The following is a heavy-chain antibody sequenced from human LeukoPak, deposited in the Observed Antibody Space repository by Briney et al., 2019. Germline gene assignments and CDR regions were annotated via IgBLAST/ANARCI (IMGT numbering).Heavy chain of an antibody. V-gene: IGHV3-30*02. CDR1: GFTFSSYG. D-gene: IGHD3-16*02. CDR3: AKDLVLADYVWGSYRSGPWYFDY. Sequence: GGSLRLSCAASGFTFSSYGMHWVRQAPGKGLEWVAFIRYDGSNKYYADSVKGRFTISRDNSKNTLYLQMNRLRAEDTAVYYCAKDLVLADYVWGSYRSGPWYFDYWGQGTLVTVSS. CDR2: IRYDGSNK. J-gene: IGHJ4*02.